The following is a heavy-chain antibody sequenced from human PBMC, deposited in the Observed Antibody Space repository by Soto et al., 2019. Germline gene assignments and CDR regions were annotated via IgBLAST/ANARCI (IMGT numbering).Heavy chain of an antibody. D-gene: IGHD6-13*01. J-gene: IGHJ4*02. Sequence: QLQLQESGPGLVKPSETLSLTCTVSGGSISSSSYYWGWIRQPPGKGLEWIGSIYYSGSTYYNPSLKSRVTISVDTSKNQFSLKLSSVTAADTAVYYCARLTGTGRFDYWGQGTLVTVSS. CDR2: IYYSGST. CDR1: GGSISSSSYY. V-gene: IGHV4-39*01. CDR3: ARLTGTGRFDY.